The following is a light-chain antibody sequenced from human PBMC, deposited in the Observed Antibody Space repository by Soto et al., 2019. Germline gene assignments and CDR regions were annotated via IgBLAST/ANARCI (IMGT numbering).Light chain of an antibody. CDR3: LQDSIYPWT. J-gene: IGKJ1*01. CDR2: TAS. V-gene: IGKV1-6*02. Sequence: AIQLTQSPSSLSASVGDRVTITCRASQDIRNNLGWYQQKPGRAPKLLIFTASGLQSGVPSRFSGRGSGTDFTLTISSLQPEDFATYYCLQDSIYPWTLGQGTKVDIK. CDR1: QDIRNN.